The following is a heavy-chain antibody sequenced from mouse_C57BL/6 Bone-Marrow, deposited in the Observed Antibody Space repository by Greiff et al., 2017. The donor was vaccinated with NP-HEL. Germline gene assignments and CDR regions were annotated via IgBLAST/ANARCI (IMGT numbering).Heavy chain of an antibody. J-gene: IGHJ3*01. CDR1: GYTFTSYG. CDR3: ARKGWLTPFAY. V-gene: IGHV1-81*01. CDR2: IYPRSGNT. D-gene: IGHD1-1*02. Sequence: QVQLQQPGAELVRPGSSVKLSCKASGYTFTSYGISWVKQRTGQGLEWIGEIYPRSGNTYYNEKFKGKATLTADKSSSTAYMELRSLTSEDSAVYFCARKGWLTPFAYWGQGTLVTVSA.